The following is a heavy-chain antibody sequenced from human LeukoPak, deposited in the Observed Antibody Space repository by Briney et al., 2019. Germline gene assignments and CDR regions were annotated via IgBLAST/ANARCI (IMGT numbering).Heavy chain of an antibody. CDR2: INPNSGGT. CDR3: ARGLEYSSSSGLGGGY. V-gene: IGHV1-2*02. CDR1: GYTLTGYY. J-gene: IGHJ4*02. Sequence: ASVKVSCKASGYTLTGYYMHWVRQAPGQGLEWMGWINPNSGGTNYAQKFQGRVTMTRDTSISTAYMELSRLRSDDTAVYYCARGLEYSSSSGLGGGYWGQGTLVTVSS. D-gene: IGHD6-6*01.